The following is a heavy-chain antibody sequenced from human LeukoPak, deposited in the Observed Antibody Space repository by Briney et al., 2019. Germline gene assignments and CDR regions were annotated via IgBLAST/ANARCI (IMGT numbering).Heavy chain of an antibody. D-gene: IGHD5-24*01. J-gene: IGHJ4*02. CDR1: RFTFSSYS. CDR2: ISSSGSYI. V-gene: IGHV3-21*04. Sequence: GGSLRLSCAASRFTFSSYSMNWVRQAPGKGLEWVSSISSSGSYIYYADSVKGRFTISRDNSKGTVYLQMNSLRPEDTAVYYCAKDDAWLQYGNWGRGTLVTVSS. CDR3: AKDDAWLQYGN.